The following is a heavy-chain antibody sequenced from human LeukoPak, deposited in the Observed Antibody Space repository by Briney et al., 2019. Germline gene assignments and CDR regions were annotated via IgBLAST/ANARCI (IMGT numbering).Heavy chain of an antibody. CDR3: ARERGKMGYYYGMGV. J-gene: IGHJ6*02. CDR1: GFTFSSYA. V-gene: IGHV3-30-3*01. CDR2: ISYDGSNK. D-gene: IGHD5-24*01. Sequence: SGGSLRLSCAASGFTFSSYAMSWVRQAPGKGLEWVAVISYDGSNKYYADSVKGRFTISRDNSKNTLYLQMNSLRAEDTAVYYCARERGKMGYYYGMGVWGQGTTVTVSS.